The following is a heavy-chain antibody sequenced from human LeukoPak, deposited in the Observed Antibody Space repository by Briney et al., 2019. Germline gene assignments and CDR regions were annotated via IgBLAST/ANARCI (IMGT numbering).Heavy chain of an antibody. V-gene: IGHV1-2*02. J-gene: IGHJ6*02. CDR1: GYTFTGYY. CDR3: ARGKKALGLGYCSSTSCYTHYYYYGMDV. Sequence: ASVKVSCKASGYTFTGYYMHWVRQAPGQGLEWMGWINPNSGGTNYAQKFQGRVTMTRDTSISTAYMELSRLRSDDTAVYYCARGKKALGLGYCSSTSCYTHYYYYGMDVWGQGTTVTVSS. D-gene: IGHD2-2*02. CDR2: INPNSGGT.